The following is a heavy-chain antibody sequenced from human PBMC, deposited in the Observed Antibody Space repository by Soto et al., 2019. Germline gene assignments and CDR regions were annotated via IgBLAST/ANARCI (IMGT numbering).Heavy chain of an antibody. V-gene: IGHV1-8*01. CDR2: MNPNSGNT. CDR3: ARGTAAAGDYYYYYIDV. J-gene: IGHJ6*03. Sequence: ASVKVSCKAYGYTFTSYDINWVRQATGQGLEWMGWMNPNSGNTGYAQKFQGRVTMTRNTSISTAYMELSSLRSEDTAVYYCARGTAAAGDYYYYYIDVWGKGTTDTVSS. CDR1: GYTFTSYD. D-gene: IGHD6-13*01.